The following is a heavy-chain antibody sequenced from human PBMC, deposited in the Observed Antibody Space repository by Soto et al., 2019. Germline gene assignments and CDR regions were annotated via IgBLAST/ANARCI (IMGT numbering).Heavy chain of an antibody. CDR2: INHSGST. J-gene: IGHJ5*02. Sequence: ATLSPSAAFAGGSILGFCLSWTSPTHGKGLRXXLEINHSGSTNYNPSLKSRVTISVDTSKNQFSLKLSSVTAADTAVYYCARGVREESITIFGVVIHSNWCDPWGQGTWVTGSS. D-gene: IGHD3-3*01. CDR1: GGSILGFC. CDR3: ARGVREESITIFGVVIHSNWCDP. V-gene: IGHV4-34*01.